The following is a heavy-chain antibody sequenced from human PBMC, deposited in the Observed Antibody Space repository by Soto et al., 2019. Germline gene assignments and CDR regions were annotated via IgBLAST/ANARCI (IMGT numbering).Heavy chain of an antibody. CDR3: ARDKDWAFDY. D-gene: IGHD3-9*01. J-gene: IGHJ4*02. CDR1: GFTFSSYS. V-gene: IGHV3-48*03. Sequence: GGSLRLSCVASGFTFSSYSIVWVRQAPGKGLEWVSYIFTTGTTIYYADSVKGRFTVSRDNARNSLFLLLNSLRAEDTAVYYCARDKDWAFDYWGQGTLVTVSS. CDR2: IFTTGTTI.